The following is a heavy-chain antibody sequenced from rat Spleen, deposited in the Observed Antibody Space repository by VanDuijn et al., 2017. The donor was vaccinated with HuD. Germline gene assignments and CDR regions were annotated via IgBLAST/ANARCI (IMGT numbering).Heavy chain of an antibody. CDR2: ITYDGSSS. CDR1: GFTFSSYW. V-gene: IGHV5-58*01. Sequence: EVQLVETGGGLVQPGRSLKLSCVASGFTFSSYWMYWIRQAPGKGLEWVAIITYDGSSSYYRDSVKGRFTISRDNAKRTLYLQMDSLMSEDTATYYCARHPNYANYFDYWGQGVMVTVSS. CDR3: ARHPNYANYFDY. J-gene: IGHJ2*01. D-gene: IGHD3-8*01.